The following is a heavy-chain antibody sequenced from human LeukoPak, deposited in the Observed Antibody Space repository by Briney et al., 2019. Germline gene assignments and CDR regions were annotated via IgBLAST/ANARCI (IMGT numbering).Heavy chain of an antibody. CDR3: ARRYSRGAFDI. CDR1: GFTFSSYG. D-gene: IGHD1-26*01. V-gene: IGHV3-30*03. Sequence: GGSLRLSCAAFGFTFSSYGIHWVRQAPGKGLEWVAVISYDGSNKYYADSVKGRFTISRDNSKNTLYLQMSSLRAEDTAVYYCARRYSRGAFDIWGQGTMVTVSS. CDR2: ISYDGSNK. J-gene: IGHJ3*02.